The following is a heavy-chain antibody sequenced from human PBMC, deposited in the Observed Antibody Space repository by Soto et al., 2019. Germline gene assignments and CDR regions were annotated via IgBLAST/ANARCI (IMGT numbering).Heavy chain of an antibody. D-gene: IGHD6-19*01. CDR3: ARQPEWLVEGYWFDP. CDR1: GGSISSYF. Sequence: SETLSLTCTVSGGSISSYFWSWIRQPPGEGLEWIGYIFYSGTTNYSPSLKSRVTMSLGTAKNQFSLNLTSVTAADTAVYYCARQPEWLVEGYWFDPWGPGTLVTVSS. V-gene: IGHV4-59*01. CDR2: IFYSGTT. J-gene: IGHJ5*02.